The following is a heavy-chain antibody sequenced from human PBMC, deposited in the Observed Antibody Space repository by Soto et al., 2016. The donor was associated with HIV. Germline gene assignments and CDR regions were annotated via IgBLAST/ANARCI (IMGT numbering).Heavy chain of an antibody. CDR2: LYSGGST. Sequence: EVQLVESGGGLVQPGGSLRLSCAASGFTVSSNYMSWVRQAPGKGLEWVSVLYSGGSTYYADSVKGRFTISRDNSKNTLYLQMNSLRAEDTAVYYCARDSSAYSLTGYYGMDVWGQGTTVTVSS. V-gene: IGHV3-66*01. D-gene: IGHD3-22*01. CDR1: GFTVSSNY. J-gene: IGHJ6*02. CDR3: ARDSSAYSLTGYYGMDV.